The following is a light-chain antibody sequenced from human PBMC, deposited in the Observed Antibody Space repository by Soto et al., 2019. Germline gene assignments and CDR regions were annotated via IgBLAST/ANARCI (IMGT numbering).Light chain of an antibody. CDR1: QTISNW. J-gene: IGKJ1*01. CDR3: QQYNSSPT. Sequence: DIQMTQSPSTLSASVGDRVTITCRASQTISNWFAWYQQKPGKAPKVLIYDASSLGSGVPSRFSGSGSGTEFILTISSLQPDDFATYYCQQYNSSPTFGQGTKVEIK. V-gene: IGKV1-5*01. CDR2: DAS.